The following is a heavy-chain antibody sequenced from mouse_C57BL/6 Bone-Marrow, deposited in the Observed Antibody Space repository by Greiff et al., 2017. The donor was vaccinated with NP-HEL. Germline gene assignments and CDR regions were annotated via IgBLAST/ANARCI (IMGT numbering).Heavy chain of an antibody. V-gene: IGHV1-81*01. Sequence: VQLQQSGAELARPGASVKLSCKASGYTFTSYGISWVKQRTGQGLEWTGEIYPRSGNTYYNEKFKGKATLTADKSSSTAYMELRSLTSEDSAVYFCARRYYGPFAYWGQGTLVTVSA. J-gene: IGHJ3*01. CDR3: ARRYYGPFAY. CDR1: GYTFTSYG. CDR2: IYPRSGNT. D-gene: IGHD1-1*01.